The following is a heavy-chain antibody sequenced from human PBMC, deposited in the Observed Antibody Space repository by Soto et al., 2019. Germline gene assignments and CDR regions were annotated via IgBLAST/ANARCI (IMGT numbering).Heavy chain of an antibody. CDR2: IYYSGST. CDR3: TRGLGGNFQH. CDR1: GGSISSYY. D-gene: IGHD1-26*01. V-gene: IGHV4-59*01. Sequence: QVQLQESGPGLVKPSETLSLTCTVSGGSISSYYWSWIRQPPGKGLAWIGYIYYSGSTNYNPSLKSRVTISVDTPKDQFSLKLSSVTAADTAVYYLTRGLGGNFQHWGQGTLVTVSS. J-gene: IGHJ1*01.